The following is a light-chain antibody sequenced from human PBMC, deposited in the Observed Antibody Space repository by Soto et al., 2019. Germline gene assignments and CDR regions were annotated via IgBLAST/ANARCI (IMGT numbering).Light chain of an antibody. J-gene: IGLJ3*02. V-gene: IGLV6-57*01. CDR2: EDN. CDR1: SGSIASNY. Sequence: QSVSESPGKTVIISCTRSSGSIASNYVQWYQQRPGSSPTTVIYEDNQRPSGVPDRFSGSIDSYSNSASLTISGLETEDEADYYCQSYDATNQVFGGGTKLTVL. CDR3: QSYDATNQV.